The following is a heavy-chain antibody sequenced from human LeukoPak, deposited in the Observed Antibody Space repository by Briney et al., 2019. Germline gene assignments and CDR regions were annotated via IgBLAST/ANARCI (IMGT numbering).Heavy chain of an antibody. CDR2: IYTSGST. CDR3: AGVHAGQQLTIGY. V-gene: IGHV4-61*02. CDR1: GGSISSGTYY. J-gene: IGHJ4*02. Sequence: SETLSLTCTVSGGSISSGTYYWSWIRQPAGKGLEWVGRIYTSGSTNYNPSLKSRVTKSVDTSKNQFSLKLSSVTAADTAVYYCAGVHAGQQLTIGYWGQGTLVTVSS. D-gene: IGHD6-13*01.